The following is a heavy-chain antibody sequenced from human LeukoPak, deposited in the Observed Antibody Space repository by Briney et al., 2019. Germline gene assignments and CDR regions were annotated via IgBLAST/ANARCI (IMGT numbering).Heavy chain of an antibody. J-gene: IGHJ4*02. D-gene: IGHD3-22*01. CDR2: IIPIFGTA. CDR1: GYTFTSYG. Sequence: SVKVSCKASGYTFTSYGISWVRQAPGQGLEWMGGIIPIFGTANYAQKFQGRVTITADESTSTAYMELSSLRSEDTAVCYCVDSSGYYREFDYWGQGTLVTVSS. CDR3: VDSSGYYREFDY. V-gene: IGHV1-69*13.